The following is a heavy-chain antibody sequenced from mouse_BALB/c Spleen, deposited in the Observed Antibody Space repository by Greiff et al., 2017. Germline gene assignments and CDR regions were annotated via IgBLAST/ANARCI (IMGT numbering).Heavy chain of an antibody. V-gene: IGHV5-17*02. CDR2: ISSGSSTI. CDR3: ARGDNGGFDY. CDR1: GFTFSSFG. Sequence: EVQLVESGGGLVQPGGSRKLSCAASGFTFSSFGMHWVRQAPEQGLEWFAYISSGSSTIYYAETVKGRFTISTDNPKNTLFLQMSSLSSEDTAMYYCARGDNGGFDYWGQGTTLTVSS. D-gene: IGHD1-3*01. J-gene: IGHJ2*01.